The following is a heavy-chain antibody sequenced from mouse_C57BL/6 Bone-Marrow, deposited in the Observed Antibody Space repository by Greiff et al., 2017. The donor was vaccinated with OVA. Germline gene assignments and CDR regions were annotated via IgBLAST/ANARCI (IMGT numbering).Heavy chain of an antibody. CDR2: IWTGGGT. V-gene: IGHV2-9-1*01. Sequence: VKLQESGPGLVAPSQSLSITCTVSGFSLTSYAISWVRQPPGKGLEWLGVIWTGGGTNYNSALKSRLSISKYNSKSQVFLKMNSLHTDDTAWYYCARNERGNLAWFAYWGQGTLVTVSA. CDR3: ARNERGNLAWFAY. D-gene: IGHD2-1*01. CDR1: GFSLTSYA. J-gene: IGHJ3*01.